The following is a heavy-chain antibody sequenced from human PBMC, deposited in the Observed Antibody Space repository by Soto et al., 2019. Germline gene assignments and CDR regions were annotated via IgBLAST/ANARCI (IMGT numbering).Heavy chain of an antibody. V-gene: IGHV1-24*01. CDR3: TTGQRPIRFLEWLARYYFDS. CDR2: FDPDDGET. D-gene: IGHD3-3*01. J-gene: IGHJ4*02. CDR1: GYTLTELS. Sequence: QVQLVQSGAEVKKPGASVKVSCKVSGYTLTELSMHWVRQAPGKGLEWMGGFDPDDGETIYAQKFQGRVTMTEDTSTDTAYMELSSLTAEDTAVYYCTTGQRPIRFLEWLARYYFDSWGQGTLVTVSS.